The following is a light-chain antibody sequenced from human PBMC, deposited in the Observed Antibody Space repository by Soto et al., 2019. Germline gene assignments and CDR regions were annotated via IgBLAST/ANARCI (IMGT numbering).Light chain of an antibody. CDR3: TSFTSSSTWV. J-gene: IGLJ3*02. V-gene: IGLV2-14*03. Sequence: QSALTQPASVSGSPGQSITISCTGTSSDVGGYNYVSWLQQHPGKAPKLKIYEVSNRPSGLSNRFSGSKSGYTASLTISELQAEDEADFYCTSFTSSSTWVFGGGTKLTVL. CDR1: SSDVGGYNY. CDR2: EVS.